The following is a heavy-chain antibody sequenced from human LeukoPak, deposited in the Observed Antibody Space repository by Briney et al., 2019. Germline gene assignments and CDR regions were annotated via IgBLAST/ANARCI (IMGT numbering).Heavy chain of an antibody. CDR1: GGSFSGYY. J-gene: IGHJ5*02. CDR2: INHSGST. D-gene: IGHD2-2*01. CDR3: ARQVPAAANSFWFDP. V-gene: IGHV4-34*01. Sequence: PSETLSLTCAVYGGSFSGYYWSWIRQPPGKGLEWIGEINHSGSTNYNPSLKSRVTISVDTSKNQFSLKLSSVTAADTAVYYCARQVPAAANSFWFDPWGQGTLVTASS.